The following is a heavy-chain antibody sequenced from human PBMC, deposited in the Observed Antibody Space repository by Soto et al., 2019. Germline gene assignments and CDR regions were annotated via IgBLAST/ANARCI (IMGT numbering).Heavy chain of an antibody. CDR3: AKDPKSWTGIAAAKNDY. CDR1: GFTFSSYA. Sequence: EVQLLESGGGLVQPGGSLRLSCAASGFTFSSYAMSWVRQAPGKGLEWVSAISGSGGSTYYADSVKGRFTISRDNSKNTLYLQMNSLRAEDTAVYYCAKDPKSWTGIAAAKNDYWGQGTLVTVSS. V-gene: IGHV3-23*01. D-gene: IGHD6-13*01. J-gene: IGHJ4*02. CDR2: ISGSGGST.